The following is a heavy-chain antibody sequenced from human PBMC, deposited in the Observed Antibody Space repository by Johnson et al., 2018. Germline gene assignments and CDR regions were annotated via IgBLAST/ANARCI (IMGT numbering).Heavy chain of an antibody. CDR1: GYTFTSYD. Sequence: QVQLVQSGAEVKKPGASXKVSCKASGYTFTSYDINGVRQATGQGIEWMGWMNPNSGNTGYAQKFQGRVTMTRNTSISTAYMELSSLRSEDTAVYYCARSGVVLMVYVPMDVWGQGTTVTVSS. J-gene: IGHJ6*02. V-gene: IGHV1-8*01. CDR2: MNPNSGNT. CDR3: ARSGVVLMVYVPMDV. D-gene: IGHD2-8*01.